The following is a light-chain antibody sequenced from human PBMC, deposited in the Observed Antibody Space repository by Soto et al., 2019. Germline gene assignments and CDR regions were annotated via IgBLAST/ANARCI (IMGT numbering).Light chain of an antibody. CDR3: QQSYSTPYT. CDR2: AAS. Sequence: DIQMTQSPSSLSASVGDRVTMTCRAGQSISSYLNWYQQKPGKAPKLLIYAASSLQSGVPSRFSGSGSGTDFTLTISSLQPEDFATYYCQQSYSTPYTFGQGTKLEIK. J-gene: IGKJ2*01. CDR1: QSISSY. V-gene: IGKV1-39*01.